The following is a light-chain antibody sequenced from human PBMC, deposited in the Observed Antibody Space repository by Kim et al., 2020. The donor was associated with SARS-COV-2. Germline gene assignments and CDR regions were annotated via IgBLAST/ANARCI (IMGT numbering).Light chain of an antibody. V-gene: IGLV3-1*01. CDR1: KLEDKY. CDR2: QDS. J-gene: IGLJ2*01. CDR3: QAWDSSTVV. Sequence: SYELTQPPSVSVSPGQTASITCSGDKLEDKYSCWYQQKPGQSPVLVIYQDSKRPSGIPERFSGSNSGNTATLTIRGTQAMNEADYYCQAWDSSTVVFGGGTQLTVL.